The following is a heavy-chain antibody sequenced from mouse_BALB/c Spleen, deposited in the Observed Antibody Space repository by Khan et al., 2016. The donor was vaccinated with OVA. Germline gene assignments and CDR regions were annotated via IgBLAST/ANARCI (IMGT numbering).Heavy chain of an antibody. CDR1: GFSLTDYG. Sequence: QVQLKQSGPGLVAPSQSLSITCTVSGFSLTDYGVSWIRQPPGKGLEWLGVIWGGGSTYYNSALKSRLSISKDNSKSQVFLKMSSLQTDDTAMYYGDIGVWSYYYALDYWGQGTSVTVSS. CDR2: IWGGGST. CDR3: DIGVWSYYYALDY. J-gene: IGHJ4*01. D-gene: IGHD3-3*01. V-gene: IGHV2-6-5*01.